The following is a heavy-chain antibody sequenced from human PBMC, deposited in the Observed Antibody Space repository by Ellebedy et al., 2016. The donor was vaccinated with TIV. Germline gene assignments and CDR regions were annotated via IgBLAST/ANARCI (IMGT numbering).Heavy chain of an antibody. D-gene: IGHD2-15*01. Sequence: GESLKISXVASEFIFSDYSMYWVRQAPGKGLEWVAVISYDGSTKHYADSVKGRFTISRDNSKNTLYLQMNSLRVEDTALYYCARASLYCSGGSCYGRLDYFDYWGQGTLVTVSS. CDR3: ARASLYCSGGSCYGRLDYFDY. CDR1: EFIFSDYS. J-gene: IGHJ4*02. V-gene: IGHV3-30-3*01. CDR2: ISYDGSTK.